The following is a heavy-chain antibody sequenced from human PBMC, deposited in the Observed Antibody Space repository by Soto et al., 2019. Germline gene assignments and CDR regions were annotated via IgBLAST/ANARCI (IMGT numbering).Heavy chain of an antibody. Sequence: EVQLVESGGGLVQPGRSLRLSCTASGFTFGNYAINWVRQAPGKGLEWVGLIRNQTYSGATEYAASMKGRFTISRHDSKNIAYLQMNSLKTEDLAVYYCTRAESPNLTYFFDYWGQGTLVTVSS. V-gene: IGHV3-49*04. J-gene: IGHJ4*02. CDR1: GFTFGNYA. CDR2: IRNQTYSGAT. CDR3: TRAESPNLTYFFDY.